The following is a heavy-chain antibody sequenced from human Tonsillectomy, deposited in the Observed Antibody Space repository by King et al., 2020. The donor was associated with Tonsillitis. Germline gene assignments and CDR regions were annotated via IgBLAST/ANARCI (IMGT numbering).Heavy chain of an antibody. Sequence: HVQLQESGPGLVKPSQTLSLTCTVSGRSISSGGYYWSWIRQHPGKGLEWIGYIYYSGSTYYNPSLKSRVTISVDTSKNQFSLKLSSVTAADTAVYYCARTASGFWSGFYSNWFDPWGQGTLVTVSS. CDR1: GRSISSGGYY. J-gene: IGHJ5*02. V-gene: IGHV4-31*03. CDR2: IYYSGST. D-gene: IGHD3-3*01. CDR3: ARTASGFWSGFYSNWFDP.